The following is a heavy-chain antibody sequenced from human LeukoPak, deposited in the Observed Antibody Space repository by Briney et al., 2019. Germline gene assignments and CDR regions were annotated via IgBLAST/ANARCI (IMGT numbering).Heavy chain of an antibody. J-gene: IGHJ3*02. Sequence: PGGSLRLSCAASGFTFSTYWMSWVRQAPGKGLEWVTNIRQDGSKIYYVDSVKGRFTISRDNAKNSLYLQMNNLRAEDTAVYYCARAPIYYDSSGYYMARYAFDIWGQGTMVTVSS. V-gene: IGHV3-7*01. CDR1: GFTFSTYW. CDR2: IRQDGSKI. D-gene: IGHD3-22*01. CDR3: ARAPIYYDSSGYYMARYAFDI.